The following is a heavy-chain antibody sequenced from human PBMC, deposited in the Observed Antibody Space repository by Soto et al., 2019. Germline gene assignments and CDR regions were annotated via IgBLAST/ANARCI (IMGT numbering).Heavy chain of an antibody. D-gene: IGHD3-10*01. V-gene: IGHV4-4*02. CDR1: GASISSSNW. J-gene: IGHJ3*01. CDR3: ARGAGSFDV. CDR2: IYHTGST. Sequence: AETLSLTCAFSGASISSSNWWSWVRQPPGKGLEWIGEIYHTGSTNYMPSLKSRVSISVDKSKNQFSLSLTSVTAADTAVYYCARGAGSFDVWGQGTMVTVSS.